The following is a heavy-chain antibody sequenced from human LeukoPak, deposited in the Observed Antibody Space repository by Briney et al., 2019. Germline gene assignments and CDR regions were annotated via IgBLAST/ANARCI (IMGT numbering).Heavy chain of an antibody. V-gene: IGHV3-48*03. CDR3: AKAEGDGFNSNFDY. CDR2: ISSSGSTI. CDR1: GFTFSSYE. D-gene: IGHD5-24*01. J-gene: IGHJ4*02. Sequence: PGGSLRLSCAASGFTFSSYEMNWVRQAPGKGLEWVSYISSSGSTIYYADSVKGRFTISRDNAKNSLYLQMNSLRPEDTAVYYCAKAEGDGFNSNFDYWGQGTLVTVSS.